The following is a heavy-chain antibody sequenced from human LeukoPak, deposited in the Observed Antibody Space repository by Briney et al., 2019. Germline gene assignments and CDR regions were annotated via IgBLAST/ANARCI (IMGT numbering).Heavy chain of an antibody. V-gene: IGHV3-48*02. Sequence: GGSLRPSCAASGFTFSSYSMNWVRQAPGKGLEWVSYISGSSSTIYYADSVKGRFTISRDNAKNSLYLQMNSLRDEDTAVYYCATDMVRGVITTYYFDYWGQGTLVTVSS. J-gene: IGHJ4*02. CDR1: GFTFSSYS. CDR3: ATDMVRGVITTYYFDY. CDR2: ISGSSSTI. D-gene: IGHD3-10*01.